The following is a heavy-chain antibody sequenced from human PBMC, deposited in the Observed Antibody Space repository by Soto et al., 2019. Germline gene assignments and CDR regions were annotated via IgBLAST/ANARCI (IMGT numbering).Heavy chain of an antibody. CDR1: GFTFSSYA. CDR2: ISYDGSNK. CDR3: ARGGKYSSSPPFEGSDY. Sequence: QVQLVESGGGVVQPGRSLRLSCAASGFTFSSYAMHWVRQAPGKGLEWVAVISYDGSNKYYADSVKGRFTISRDNSKNTLYLQMNSLRAEDTAVYYCARGGKYSSSPPFEGSDYWGQGTLVTVSS. D-gene: IGHD6-6*01. V-gene: IGHV3-30-3*01. J-gene: IGHJ4*02.